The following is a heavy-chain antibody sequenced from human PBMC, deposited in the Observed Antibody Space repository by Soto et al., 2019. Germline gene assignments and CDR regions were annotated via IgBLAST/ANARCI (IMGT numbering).Heavy chain of an antibody. J-gene: IGHJ3*02. CDR3: ARARGYACEDPSCRNLDGFDI. V-gene: IGHV4-59*01. CDR1: GGSISRYY. CDR2: MYYNGGT. D-gene: IGHD2-2*01. Sequence: PSETLCLTWIVSGGSISRYYCRCILQPPGKGLEWIGYMYYNGGTNYNPSLKSRITISGGTSKNQFSLKLSSVTAADTAVYYCARARGYACEDPSCRNLDGFDISGEGAMVTGSS.